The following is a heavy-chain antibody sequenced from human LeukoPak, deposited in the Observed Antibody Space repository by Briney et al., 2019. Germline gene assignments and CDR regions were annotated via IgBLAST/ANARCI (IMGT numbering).Heavy chain of an antibody. Sequence: GGSLRLSCAASGFTFSDYTMNWVRLAPGKGLEWVSSISGSSNYIYYADSVKGRFTISRDNSKNTLYLQMNSLRAEDTAVYYCATLTTVTTRDYWGQGTQVTVSS. V-gene: IGHV3-21*01. J-gene: IGHJ4*02. D-gene: IGHD4-17*01. CDR2: ISGSSNYI. CDR3: ATLTTVTTRDY. CDR1: GFTFSDYT.